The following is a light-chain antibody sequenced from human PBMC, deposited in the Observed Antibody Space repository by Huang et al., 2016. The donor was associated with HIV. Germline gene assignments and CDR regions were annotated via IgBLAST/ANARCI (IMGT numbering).Light chain of an antibody. CDR2: EVS. J-gene: IGKJ1*01. CDR3: MQGLHIPWT. V-gene: IGKV2-29*02. Sequence: DVVMTQSPLSLSVTPGQAASISCTSSQSLLPSNGQHFLFWFLQKPRQPPQLLIYEVSNLFVGAPEMFIGSGSGTDFTLKISRVEAEDVGVYYCMQGLHIPWTFGQGTKVEIK. CDR1: QSLLPSNGQHF.